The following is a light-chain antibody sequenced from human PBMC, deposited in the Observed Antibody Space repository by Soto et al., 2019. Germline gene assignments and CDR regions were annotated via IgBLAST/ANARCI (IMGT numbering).Light chain of an antibody. Sequence: EVVLTQSPGTLSLSPGARATLSCRASQSVNDNHLAWYQQKGGQAPRLLIYGASTRATGVPERFSGSGFGTAYSHILSRLEPEDFALYYCQRYGGSPPRGTFGHGTTV. V-gene: IGKV3-20*01. CDR3: QRYGGSPPRGT. CDR1: QSVNDNH. CDR2: GAS. J-gene: IGKJ3*01.